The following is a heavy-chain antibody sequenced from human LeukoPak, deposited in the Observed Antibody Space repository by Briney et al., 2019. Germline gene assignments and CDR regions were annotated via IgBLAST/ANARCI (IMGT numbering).Heavy chain of an antibody. CDR1: GFTFDDYA. J-gene: IGHJ4*02. V-gene: IGHV3-9*01. D-gene: IGHD3-3*01. CDR3: AKENEYDFWSGYSSCTYYFDY. Sequence: PGRSLRLSCAASGFTFDDYAMPWVRQAPGKGLEWVSGISWNSGSIGYADSVKGRFTISRDNSKNTLYLQMNSLRAEDTAVYYCAKENEYDFWSGYSSCTYYFDYWGQGTLVTVSS. CDR2: ISWNSGSI.